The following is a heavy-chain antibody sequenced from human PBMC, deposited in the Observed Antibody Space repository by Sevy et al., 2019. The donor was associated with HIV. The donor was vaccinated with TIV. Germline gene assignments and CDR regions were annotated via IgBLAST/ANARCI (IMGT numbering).Heavy chain of an antibody. J-gene: IGHJ3*02. CDR2: INTNTGNP. Sequence: GPVKVSCKASGYTFTSYAMNWVRQAPGQGLEWMGWINTNTGNPTYAQGFTGRFVFSLDTSVSTAYLQISSLMAEDTAVYECASETRGHYDFWSGGAYAVDIWGQGTMVTVSS. V-gene: IGHV7-4-1*02. CDR1: GYTFTSYA. D-gene: IGHD3-3*01. CDR3: ASETRGHYDFWSGGAYAVDI.